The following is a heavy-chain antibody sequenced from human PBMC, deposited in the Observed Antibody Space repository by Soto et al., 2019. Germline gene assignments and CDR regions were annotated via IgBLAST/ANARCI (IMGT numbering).Heavy chain of an antibody. J-gene: IGHJ6*02. CDR1: GGSISSGGFY. D-gene: IGHD1-1*01. Sequence: SETLSLTCIVSGGSISSGGFYWTWVRQLPGKGLEWIGFFYDSGSAHYGASLKSRLTISVDRSNNQFSLRLTSVTAADTAVYYCARGPRQLGGSYYYGMDVWGQGTAVTVSS. CDR2: FYDSGSA. CDR3: ARGPRQLGGSYYYGMDV. V-gene: IGHV4-31*03.